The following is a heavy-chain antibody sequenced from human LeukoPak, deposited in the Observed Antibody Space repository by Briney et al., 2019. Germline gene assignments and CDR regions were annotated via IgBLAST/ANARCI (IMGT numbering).Heavy chain of an antibody. CDR1: GGPFRGYY. CDR3: ARGGTMIEGYYYMDV. CDR2: IYHSGST. J-gene: IGHJ6*03. Sequence: PSETLSLTCAAYGGPFRGYYWSWIRQPPGKGLEWIGEIYHSGSTKYNPSLKSGVSISVETSKNHFSLKLSSVTAADTAVYYCARGGTMIEGYYYMDVWGKGTTVTVSS. V-gene: IGHV4-34*01. D-gene: IGHD3-22*01.